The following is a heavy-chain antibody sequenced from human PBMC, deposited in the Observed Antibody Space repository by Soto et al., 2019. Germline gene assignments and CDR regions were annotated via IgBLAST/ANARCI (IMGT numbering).Heavy chain of an antibody. V-gene: IGHV4-39*01. CDR1: GASISSSSYY. D-gene: IGHD1-7*01. CDR3: GRLKDGTTYYDCGMDV. CDR2: IYYSGST. Sequence: QLQLHESGPGLVKPSETLSLTCTVSGASISSSSYYWGWIRQPPGKGLEWIGRIYYSGSTYYNPSLKSRVPISVDTSKHQFSLELRSVTAEDTVLYCCGRLKDGTTYYDCGMDVWGQGTMVTVSS. J-gene: IGHJ6*02.